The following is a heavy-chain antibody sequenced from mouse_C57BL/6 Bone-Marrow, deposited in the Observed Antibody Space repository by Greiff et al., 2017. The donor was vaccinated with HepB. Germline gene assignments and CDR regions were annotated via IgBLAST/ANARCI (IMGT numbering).Heavy chain of an antibody. D-gene: IGHD1-1*02. Sequence: EVKLMESGPGLVKPSQSLSLTCSVTGYSITSGYYWNWIRQFPGNKLEWMGYISYDGSNNYNPSLKNRISITRDTSKNQFFLQLNSVTTEDTATYYCASYGGNAMDYWGQGTSVTVSS. J-gene: IGHJ4*01. CDR2: ISYDGSN. V-gene: IGHV3-6*01. CDR3: ASYGGNAMDY. CDR1: GYSITSGYY.